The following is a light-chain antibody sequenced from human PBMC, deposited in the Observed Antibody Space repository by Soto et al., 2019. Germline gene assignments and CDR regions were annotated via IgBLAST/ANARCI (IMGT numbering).Light chain of an antibody. CDR2: DAS. J-gene: IGKJ3*01. CDR1: QDITYH. CDR3: EKYDGVPQ. Sequence: DIQMPQSPSSLSASVGDTVTITCQASQDITYHLNWYQQKPGKAPNLLIYDASNLETGVPSRFSGSGSGTYFTLTVSSLQPEDIGTFYCEKYDGVPQFGPGTKVDL. V-gene: IGKV1-33*01.